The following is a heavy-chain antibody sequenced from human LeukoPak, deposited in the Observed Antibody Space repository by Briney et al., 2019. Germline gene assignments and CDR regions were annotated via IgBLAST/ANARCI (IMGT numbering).Heavy chain of an antibody. V-gene: IGHV3-48*01. J-gene: IGHJ5*02. CDR3: AKGAQYSLGWFDP. CDR1: GFIVSSYD. D-gene: IGHD5-18*01. CDR2: ISSSGTTI. Sequence: PGGSLRLSCAASGFIVSSYDMNWVRQAPGKGLESVSYISSSGTTIYYADSVKGRFTISRDNSKNTLYLQMNSLRAEDTAVYYCAKGAQYSLGWFDPWGQGTLVTVSS.